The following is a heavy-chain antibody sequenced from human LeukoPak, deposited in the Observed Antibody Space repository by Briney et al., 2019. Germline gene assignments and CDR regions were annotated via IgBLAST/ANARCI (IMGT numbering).Heavy chain of an antibody. D-gene: IGHD5-12*01. CDR1: GYTFTSYD. V-gene: IGHV1-8*01. Sequence: ASLKVSCKASGYTFTSYDINWVRQATGHGAGGMGWKNSNSGNSGYAQKFQGRVTMTRNTSISTAYMELSSLRSEDTAVYYCASYSGYGSWGQGTLVTVSS. J-gene: IGHJ4*02. CDR3: ASYSGYGS. CDR2: KNSNSGNS.